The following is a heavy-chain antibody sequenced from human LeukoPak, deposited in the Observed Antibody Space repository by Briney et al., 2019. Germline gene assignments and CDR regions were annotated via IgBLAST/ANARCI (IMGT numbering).Heavy chain of an antibody. J-gene: IGHJ3*02. V-gene: IGHV4-59*02. Sequence: SETLSLTCTVSGASVSSYYWNWIRQPPGEGLEWIGYIYYTGSSNYNPSLKSRVTISLDTSKSQFSLKLSSVTAADTAVYYCVRRVVVVTAYHKSDAFDMWGQGTVVTVSS. CDR1: GASVSSYY. CDR2: IYYTGSS. D-gene: IGHD2-15*01. CDR3: VRRVVVVTAYHKSDAFDM.